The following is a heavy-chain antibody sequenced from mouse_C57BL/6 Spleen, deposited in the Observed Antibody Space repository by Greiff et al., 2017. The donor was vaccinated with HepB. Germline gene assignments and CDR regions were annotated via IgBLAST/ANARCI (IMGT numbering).Heavy chain of an antibody. CDR3: ALITTVVALDY. CDR2: IDPEDGET. D-gene: IGHD1-1*01. CDR1: GFNIKDYY. J-gene: IGHJ2*01. Sequence: EVMLVESGAELVKPGASVKLSCTASGFNIKDYYMHWVKQRTEQGLEWIGRIDPEDGETKYAQKFQGKATITADTSSNTAYLQLSSLTSEDTAVYYCALITTVVALDYWGQGTTLTVSS. V-gene: IGHV14-2*01.